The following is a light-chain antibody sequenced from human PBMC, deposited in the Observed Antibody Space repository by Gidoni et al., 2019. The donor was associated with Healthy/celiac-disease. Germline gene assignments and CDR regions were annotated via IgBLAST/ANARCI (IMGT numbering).Light chain of an antibody. CDR3: QQYGSSLPWT. V-gene: IGKV3-20*01. CDR1: QSVSSSY. Sequence: ELVLTQSPGTLSLSPGERATLSGRASQSVSSSYLAWYQQKPGQAPRLLIYGASSRATGLPERFSGSGSGTDFTLTISRLEPEDFAVYYCQQYGSSLPWTFGQGTKVEIK. J-gene: IGKJ1*01. CDR2: GAS.